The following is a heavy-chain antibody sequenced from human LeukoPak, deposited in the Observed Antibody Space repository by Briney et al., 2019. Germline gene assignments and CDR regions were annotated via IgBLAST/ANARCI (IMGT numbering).Heavy chain of an antibody. CDR3: ASGLAVVRGVGY. CDR2: IYYSGST. Sequence: SETLSLTCTVSGVSINNDDYYWTWVRQESGKGLEWIGHIYYSGSTYYNPSLKSRVTMSVDTSKTQFSLKLNSVTDADTAVYYCASGLAVVRGVGYWGQGTLVTVSS. J-gene: IGHJ4*02. CDR1: GVSINNDDYY. V-gene: IGHV4-31*03. D-gene: IGHD3-10*01.